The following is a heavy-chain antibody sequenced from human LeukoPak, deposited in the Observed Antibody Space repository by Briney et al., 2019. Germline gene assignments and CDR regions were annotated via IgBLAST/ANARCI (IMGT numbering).Heavy chain of an antibody. J-gene: IGHJ4*02. CDR1: GFTFSSYG. Sequence: PGGSLRLSCAASGFTFSSYGMHWVRQAPGKGLEWVAVISYDGSNKYYADSVKGRFTISRDNSKNTLYLQMNSLRAEDTAVYYCAKDLAMIEYQWSNGIDYWGQGTLVTVSS. CDR3: AKDLAMIEYQWSNGIDY. CDR2: ISYDGSNK. V-gene: IGHV3-30*18. D-gene: IGHD5-12*01.